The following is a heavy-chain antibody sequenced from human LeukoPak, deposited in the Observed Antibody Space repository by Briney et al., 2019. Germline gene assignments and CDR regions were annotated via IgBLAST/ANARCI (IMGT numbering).Heavy chain of an antibody. J-gene: IGHJ4*02. D-gene: IGHD3-16*02. CDR2: TSYDESDK. CDR1: GFTFSNYA. CDR3: AEDKAESYLFDY. V-gene: IGHV3-30*18. Sequence: GRSLRLSCAASGFTFSNYAMHWVRQAPGKGPEWVAVTSYDESDKYYADSVKGRFTISRDNSKNTLYLHMNSLRAEDTAVYYCAEDKAESYLFDYWGQGTLVTVSP.